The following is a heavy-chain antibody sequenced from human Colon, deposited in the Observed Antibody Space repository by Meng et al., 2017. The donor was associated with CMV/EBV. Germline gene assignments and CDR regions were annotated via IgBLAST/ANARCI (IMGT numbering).Heavy chain of an antibody. CDR1: GGSLSGGEFY. V-gene: IGHV4-31*03. Sequence: CTGSGGSLSGGEFYWNWIRQHPGKGLEWIGYIYYSGTTYYNPSLKSRAMISLDKSKNQFSLNLSSVTAADTAVYFCARDSGYDAPFDYWGQGTLVTVSS. D-gene: IGHD5-12*01. CDR3: ARDSGYDAPFDY. CDR2: IYYSGTT. J-gene: IGHJ4*02.